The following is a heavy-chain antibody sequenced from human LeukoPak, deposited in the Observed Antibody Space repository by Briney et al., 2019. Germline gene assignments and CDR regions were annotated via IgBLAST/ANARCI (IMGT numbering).Heavy chain of an antibody. J-gene: IGHJ3*02. CDR1: GFTFSSYS. CDR3: AKDLQWLPLDAFDI. V-gene: IGHV3-21*04. Sequence: GGSLRLSCAASGFTFSSYSINWVRQAPGKGLEWVSSISSSISYIYYADSVKGRFTISRDNAKNSLYLQMNSLRAEDTALYYCAKDLQWLPLDAFDIWGQGTMVTVSS. D-gene: IGHD6-19*01. CDR2: ISSSISYI.